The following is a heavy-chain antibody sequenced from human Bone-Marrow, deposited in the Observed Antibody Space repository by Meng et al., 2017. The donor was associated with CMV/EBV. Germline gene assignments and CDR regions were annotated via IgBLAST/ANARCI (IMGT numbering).Heavy chain of an antibody. J-gene: IGHJ5*02. Sequence: SETLSLTCAVYGGSFSGYYWSWIRQPPGKGLEWIGEINHSGSTNYNPSLKSRVTISVDTSKNQFSLKLGSVTAADTAVYYCARGGSMTIFGVAARTGWFDPWGQGTLVTVSS. CDR1: GGSFSGYY. CDR2: INHSGST. V-gene: IGHV4-34*01. CDR3: ARGGSMTIFGVAARTGWFDP. D-gene: IGHD3-3*01.